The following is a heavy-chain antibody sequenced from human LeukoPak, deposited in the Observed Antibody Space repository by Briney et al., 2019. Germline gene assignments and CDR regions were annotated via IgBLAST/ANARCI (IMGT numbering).Heavy chain of an antibody. CDR2: IYYSGST. CDR3: ARSREDYGDYVAATNWFDP. D-gene: IGHD4-17*01. J-gene: IGHJ5*02. V-gene: IGHV4-59*01. CDR1: GGSISSYY. Sequence: SETLSLTCTVSGGSISSYYWSWIRQPPGKGLEWIGYIYYSGSTNYNPSLKSRVTISVDTSKNQFSLKLGSVTAADTAVYYCARSREDYGDYVAATNWFDPWGQGTLVTVSS.